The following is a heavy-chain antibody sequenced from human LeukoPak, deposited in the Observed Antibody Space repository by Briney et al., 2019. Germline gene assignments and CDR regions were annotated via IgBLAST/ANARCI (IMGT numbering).Heavy chain of an antibody. V-gene: IGHV4-34*01. CDR2: INHSGST. D-gene: IGHD5-18*01. CDR1: GGSISSYY. CDR3: ARRQLWLSRYFDY. Sequence: SETLSLTCTVSGGSISSYYWSWIRQPPGKGLEWIGEINHSGSTNYNPSLKSRVTISVDTSKNQFSLKLSSVTAADTAVYYCARRQLWLSRYFDYWGQGTLVTVSS. J-gene: IGHJ4*02.